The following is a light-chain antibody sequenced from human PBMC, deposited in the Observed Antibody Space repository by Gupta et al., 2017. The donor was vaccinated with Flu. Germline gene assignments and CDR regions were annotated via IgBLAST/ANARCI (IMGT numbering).Light chain of an antibody. Sequence: QSVLTQPPSASGIPGQRVTTSCSGSSSNIGSNYVYWYQQLPGTAPKLLIYRNNQRPSGVPDRFSGSKSGTSASLAISGLRSEDEADYYCAAWDDSLWGVFGGGTKLTVL. CDR3: AAWDDSLWGV. CDR1: SSNIGSNY. V-gene: IGLV1-47*01. CDR2: RNN. J-gene: IGLJ2*01.